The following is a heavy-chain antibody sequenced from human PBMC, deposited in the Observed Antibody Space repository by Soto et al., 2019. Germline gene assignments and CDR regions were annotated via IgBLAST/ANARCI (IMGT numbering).Heavy chain of an antibody. CDR2: MNPGSGDT. D-gene: IGHD3-16*01. Sequence: ASVKVSFKASGYIFTNNDVSWVRQATGQGLEWMGWMNPGSGDTGYAQKFQGRVTMTRDISIATAYMELSSLRSDDTAIYYCARMATFGSLNWFDPWGQGILVTVSS. J-gene: IGHJ5*02. V-gene: IGHV1-8*01. CDR3: ARMATFGSLNWFDP. CDR1: GYIFTNND.